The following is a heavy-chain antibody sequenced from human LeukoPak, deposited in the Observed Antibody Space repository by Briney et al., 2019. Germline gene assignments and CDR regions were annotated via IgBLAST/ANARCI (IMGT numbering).Heavy chain of an antibody. V-gene: IGHV3-74*01. CDR3: ARDREAYYDILTGYYTLGDAFDI. Sequence: GGSLRLSCAASGFTFSTYWMHWVRQAPGKGLVWVSRINRDGSSTSYADSVKGRFTISRDNAKNTLYLQMNSLRAEDTAVYYCARDREAYYDILTGYYTLGDAFDIWGQGTMVTVSS. J-gene: IGHJ3*02. CDR2: INRDGSST. CDR1: GFTFSTYW. D-gene: IGHD3-9*01.